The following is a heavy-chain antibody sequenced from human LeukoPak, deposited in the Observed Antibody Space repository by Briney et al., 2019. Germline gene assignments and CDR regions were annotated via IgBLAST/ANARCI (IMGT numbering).Heavy chain of an antibody. Sequence: PGGSLRLSCAASGLTFNNYWMNWVRQAPGKGLEWVANIKQDGSEKKYVDPVKGRFTISRDNAKKSLYLQMNSLRAEDTAVYYCARGKYDSSGYPLLGFDYWGQGTLVTVSS. CDR3: ARGKYDSSGYPLLGFDY. D-gene: IGHD3-22*01. CDR2: IKQDGSEK. CDR1: GLTFNNYW. J-gene: IGHJ4*02. V-gene: IGHV3-7*01.